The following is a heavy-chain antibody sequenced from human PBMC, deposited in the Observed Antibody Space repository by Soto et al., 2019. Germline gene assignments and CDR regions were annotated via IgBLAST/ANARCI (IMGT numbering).Heavy chain of an antibody. Sequence: QVQLQQWGAGPLRPLETLSLTCGVSGGSFSGDYWAWIRQSPGKGLEWIGEINDRGSINYNPSLKSRVSISVDTSKNHYSLNLRSVTAADTAVYYGARESHDILTGPPWVWYFDLWGRGTLVTVSS. CDR2: INDRGSI. V-gene: IGHV4-34*01. CDR3: ARESHDILTGPPWVWYFDL. D-gene: IGHD3-9*01. CDR1: GGSFSGDY. J-gene: IGHJ2*01.